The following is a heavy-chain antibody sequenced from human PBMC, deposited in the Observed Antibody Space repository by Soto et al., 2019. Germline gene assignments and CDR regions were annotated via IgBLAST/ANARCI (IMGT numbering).Heavy chain of an antibody. D-gene: IGHD3-3*01. V-gene: IGHV1-69*01. CDR3: ARGRWRIFGVVIIRDYYYYGMHV. CDR2: IIPIFGTA. CDR1: GGTFSSYA. Sequence: QVQLVQSGAEVKKPGSSVKVSCKASGGTFSSYAISWVRQAPGQGLEWMGGIIPIFGTANYAQKFQGRVTITADESTSTAYMELSSLRSEDTAVYYCARGRWRIFGVVIIRDYYYYGMHVWGQGTTVTVSS. J-gene: IGHJ6*02.